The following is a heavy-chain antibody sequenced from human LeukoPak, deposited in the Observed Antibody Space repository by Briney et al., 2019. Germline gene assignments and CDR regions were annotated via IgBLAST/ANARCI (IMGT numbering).Heavy chain of an antibody. Sequence: SGPALVKPTQTLTLTCTFSGFSLSTSGMCVSWIRQPPGKALEWLARIDLDDDKYYSTSLKTRLTTSKDTSKNQVVPTMTNMEPVDTATYYCARTQEDSSGWYYYSYGMDVWGQGTTVTVSS. CDR1: GFSLSTSGMC. CDR2: IDLDDDK. CDR3: ARTQEDSSGWYYYSYGMDV. J-gene: IGHJ6*02. V-gene: IGHV2-70*11. D-gene: IGHD6-19*01.